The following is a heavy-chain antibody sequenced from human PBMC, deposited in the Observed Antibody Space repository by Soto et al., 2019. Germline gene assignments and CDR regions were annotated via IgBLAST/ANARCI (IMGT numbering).Heavy chain of an antibody. Sequence: QVQLVQSGAEVKKPGSSVKVSCKASGGTFSSYAISWVRQAPGQGLEWMGGIIPISGTANYAQKVQGRVTTTADESTNTAYMELSSLRSEDTAVYYCARSQGSSTSLEIYYYYYYGMDVWGQGTTVTVSS. CDR3: ARSQGSSTSLEIYYYYYYGMDV. V-gene: IGHV1-69*01. J-gene: IGHJ6*02. CDR2: IIPISGTA. D-gene: IGHD2-2*01. CDR1: GGTFSSYA.